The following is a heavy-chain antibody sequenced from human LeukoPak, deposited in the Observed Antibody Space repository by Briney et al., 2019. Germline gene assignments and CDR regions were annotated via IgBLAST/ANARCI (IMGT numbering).Heavy chain of an antibody. CDR2: ISSSSSYI. CDR3: ARVGARIDY. Sequence: GGSLRLSCAASGFTVSSNYMNWVRQAPGKGLEWVSSISSSSSYIYYADSVKGRFTISRDNAKNSLYLQMNSLRAEDTAVYYCARVGARIDYWGQGTLVTVSS. D-gene: IGHD1-26*01. CDR1: GFTVSSNY. V-gene: IGHV3-21*01. J-gene: IGHJ4*02.